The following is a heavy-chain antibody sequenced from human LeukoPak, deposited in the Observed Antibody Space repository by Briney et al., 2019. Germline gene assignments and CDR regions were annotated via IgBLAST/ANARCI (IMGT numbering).Heavy chain of an antibody. Sequence: SETLSLTCAVYGGSFSGYYWSWIRQPPGKGLEWIGEINHSGSTNYNPSLKSRVTISVDTSKNQFSLKLSSVTAADTAVYYCARHLGSGVAAAGRIFDYWGQGTLVTVSS. CDR3: ARHLGSGVAAAGRIFDY. J-gene: IGHJ4*02. V-gene: IGHV4-34*01. CDR2: INHSGST. D-gene: IGHD6-13*01. CDR1: GGSFSGYY.